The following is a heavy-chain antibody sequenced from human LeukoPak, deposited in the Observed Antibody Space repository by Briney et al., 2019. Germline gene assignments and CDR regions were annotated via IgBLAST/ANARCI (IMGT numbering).Heavy chain of an antibody. CDR1: GFTFGSYA. Sequence: GGSLRLSCAASGFTFGSYAMGWVRQAPGKGLEWVSGISGSGGSPYHTDSVKGRFTISKDNSKDTLYLQMNSLRDEDTAVYYCARDHPGSGWYVDYWGQGILVTVSS. CDR3: ARDHPGSGWYVDY. CDR2: ISGSGGSP. V-gene: IGHV3-23*01. D-gene: IGHD6-19*01. J-gene: IGHJ4*02.